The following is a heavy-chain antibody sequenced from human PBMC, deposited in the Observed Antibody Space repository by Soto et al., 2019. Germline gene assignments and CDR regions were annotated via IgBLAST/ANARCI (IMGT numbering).Heavy chain of an antibody. D-gene: IGHD3-10*01. CDR2: IYYSGST. V-gene: IGHV4-31*03. Sequence: SETLSLTCTASGGSISSGGYYWSWIRQHPGKGLEWIGYIYYSGSTYYNPSLKSRVTISVDTSKNQFSLKLSSVTAADTAVYYCASLLTAYYYGSGPPRFDIWGQGTMVTV. CDR1: GGSISSGGYY. CDR3: ASLLTAYYYGSGPPRFDI. J-gene: IGHJ3*02.